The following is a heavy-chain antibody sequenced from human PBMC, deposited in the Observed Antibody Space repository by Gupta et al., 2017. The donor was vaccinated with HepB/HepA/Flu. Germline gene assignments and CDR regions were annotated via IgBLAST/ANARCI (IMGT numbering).Heavy chain of an antibody. D-gene: IGHD2-2*01. CDR3: ANFGNKIVVPGREFDY. CDR2: ISGSGGST. J-gene: IGHJ4*02. CDR1: GFTFSSYA. V-gene: IGHV3-23*01. Sequence: EVQLLESGGGLVQPGGSLRLSCAASGFTFSSYAMSWVRQAPGKGLEWVSAISGSGGSTYYADSVKGRFTISRDNSKNTLYLQMNSLRAEDTAVYYCANFGNKIVVPGREFDYWGQGTLVTVSS.